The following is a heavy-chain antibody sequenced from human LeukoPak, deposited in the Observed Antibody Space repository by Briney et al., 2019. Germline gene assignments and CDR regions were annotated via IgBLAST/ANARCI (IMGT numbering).Heavy chain of an antibody. Sequence: GGSLRLSCAASGFMFRSYAMSWVRQAPGKGLEWVSAISGSASSTYYADSVKGRFTLSRDNAQNTLYLQMNSLRVEGTAVYYCAKDAYGEEDPYYFDYWGQGTLVTVSS. CDR1: GFMFRSYA. D-gene: IGHD4-17*01. J-gene: IGHJ4*02. CDR3: AKDAYGEEDPYYFDY. CDR2: ISGSASST. V-gene: IGHV3-23*01.